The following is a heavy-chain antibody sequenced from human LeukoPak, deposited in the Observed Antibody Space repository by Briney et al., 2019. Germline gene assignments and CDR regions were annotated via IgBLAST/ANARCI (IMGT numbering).Heavy chain of an antibody. CDR1: GYSFTSYW. J-gene: IGHJ5*02. CDR2: IYPGDSDT. CDR3: ARHKGEITIPRGLGFDP. V-gene: IGHV5-51*01. D-gene: IGHD3-10*01. Sequence: PGESLKISCKGSGYSFTSYWIGWVRQMPGKGLEWMGIIYPGDSDTRYSPSFQGQVTISADKSISTAYLQWSSLKASDTAMYYCARHKGEITIPRGLGFDPWGQGTLVTVSS.